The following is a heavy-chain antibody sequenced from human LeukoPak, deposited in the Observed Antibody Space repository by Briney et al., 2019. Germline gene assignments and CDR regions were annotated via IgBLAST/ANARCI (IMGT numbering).Heavy chain of an antibody. CDR1: GGSISSGSYY. V-gene: IGHV4-61*02. CDR2: IYTSGST. CDR3: ARTPIVVVPKYYMDV. D-gene: IGHD2-2*01. J-gene: IGHJ6*03. Sequence: PSETLSLTCTVSGGSISSGSYYWSWIRQPAGKGLEWIGRIYTSGSTNYNPSLKSRVTISVDTSKNQFSLKLSSVTAADTAVYYCARTPIVVVPKYYMDVWGKGTTVTVSS.